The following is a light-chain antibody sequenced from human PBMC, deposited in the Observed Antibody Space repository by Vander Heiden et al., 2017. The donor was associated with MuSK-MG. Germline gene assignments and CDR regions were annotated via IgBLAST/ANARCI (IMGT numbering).Light chain of an antibody. CDR1: QDIGKW. Sequence: DIQLTQSPSSVSASAGDRFTITCRPSQDIGKWLAWYQQKPGTAPTLLIYSTSTLQIGVPSRFSGSGSGTDFTLTISSLEPEDFATYYCQQVSTSPGTFGGGTKMEI. V-gene: IGKV1-12*01. CDR3: QQVSTSPGT. CDR2: STS. J-gene: IGKJ2*01.